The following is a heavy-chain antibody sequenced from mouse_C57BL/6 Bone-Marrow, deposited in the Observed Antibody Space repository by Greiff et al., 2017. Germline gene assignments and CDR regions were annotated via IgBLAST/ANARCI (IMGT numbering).Heavy chain of an antibody. CDR3: TTYGPYAMDY. V-gene: IGHV14-4*01. CDR1: GFHIKDYY. J-gene: IGHJ4*01. D-gene: IGHD1-2*01. Sequence: VQLQQSGAELVRPGASVKLSCTASGFHIKDYYMHWVKQRPEQGLEWIGWIDPENGDTEYASKFQGKATITADTSSNTAYLQLSSRTSEYTTDDYCTTYGPYAMDYWGQGTSVTVSS. CDR2: IDPENGDT.